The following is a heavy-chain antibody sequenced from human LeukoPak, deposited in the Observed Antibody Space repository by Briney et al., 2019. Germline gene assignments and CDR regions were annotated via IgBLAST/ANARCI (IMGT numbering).Heavy chain of an antibody. D-gene: IGHD4-17*01. CDR2: ISGSGGST. J-gene: IGHJ2*01. V-gene: IGHV3-23*01. Sequence: GGSLRLSCAASGFTFSSYAMSWVRQAPGKGLEWVPAISGSGGSTYYADSVKGRFTISRDNSKNTLYLQMNSLRVEDTAVYYCAKGYGDYGWYFDLWGRGSLVTVSS. CDR3: AKGYGDYGWYFDL. CDR1: GFTFSSYA.